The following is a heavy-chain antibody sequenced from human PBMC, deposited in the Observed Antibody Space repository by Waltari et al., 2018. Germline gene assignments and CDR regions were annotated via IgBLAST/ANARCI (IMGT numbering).Heavy chain of an antibody. V-gene: IGHV3-74*03. J-gene: IGHJ6*02. CDR2: INSDGTGT. D-gene: IGHD7-27*01. CDR1: GFTCSSYW. CDR3: VRDDPGYGLDV. Sequence: DVHLVESGGGLVQPGGSLRLSCVASGFTCSSYWMHCVRRVPGKGLTWVSHINSDGTGTTYADSVKGRFTVSRDNAKSTLFLQMTSLRAEDTAVYFCVRDDPGYGLDVWGQGTTVTVSS.